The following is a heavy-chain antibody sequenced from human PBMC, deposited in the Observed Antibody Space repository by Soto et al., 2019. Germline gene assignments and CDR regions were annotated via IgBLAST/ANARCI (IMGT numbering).Heavy chain of an antibody. CDR2: INPNSGGT. CDR3: ARDYVYFYDSRGSSHDSFVI. CDR1: GYTFTGYY. V-gene: IGHV1-2*02. D-gene: IGHD3-22*01. J-gene: IGHJ3*02. Sequence: ASVKVSCKASGYTFTGYYMHWVRQAPGQGLEWMGWINPNSGGTNYAQKFQGRVTMTRDTSISTAYMGLSRLRSDDTAVYYCARDYVYFYDSRGSSHDSFVIRGQGLMVSV.